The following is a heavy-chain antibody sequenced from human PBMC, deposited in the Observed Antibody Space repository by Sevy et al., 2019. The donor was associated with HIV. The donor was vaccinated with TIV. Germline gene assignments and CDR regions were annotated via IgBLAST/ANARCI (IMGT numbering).Heavy chain of an antibody. CDR2: ISTDGNNK. CDR1: GFTFSSFG. D-gene: IGHD3-22*01. V-gene: IGHV3-30*18. J-gene: IGHJ5*02. CDR3: AKDPGSGYLNWIDP. Sequence: GGSLRLSCAASGFTFSSFGMHWVRQAPGKGLEWVAVISTDGNNKYYADSVKGRFTISRDNSKNTLYLQMNGLRPEDTAVYYCAKDPGSGYLNWIDPWGQGTLVTVSS.